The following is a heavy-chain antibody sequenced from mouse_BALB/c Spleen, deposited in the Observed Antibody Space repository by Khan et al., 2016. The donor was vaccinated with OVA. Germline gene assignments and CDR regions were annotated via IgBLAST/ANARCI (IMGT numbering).Heavy chain of an antibody. CDR1: GYTFTAYD. CDR2: IYPGDGST. V-gene: IGHV1S56*01. J-gene: IGHJ4*01. Sequence: QVQLQQAGPELVKPGALVKISCKASGYTFTAYDINWVKQRPGQGHEWIGWIYPGDGSTTEKEKLKGKGTVTADKTHNTAYMQLSSLTSEKSAVYFCAREGLRGVAMDYWGQGTSVSVSS. D-gene: IGHD2-4*01. CDR3: AREGLRGVAMDY.